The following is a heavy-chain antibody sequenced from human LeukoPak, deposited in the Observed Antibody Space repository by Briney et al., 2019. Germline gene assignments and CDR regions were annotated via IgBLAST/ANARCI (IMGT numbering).Heavy chain of an antibody. Sequence: SETLSLTCAVYGGSFSGYYWSWIRQHPGKGLEWIGYIYYSGSTYYNPSLKSRVTISVDTSKNQFSLKLSPVTAADTAVYYCASLNYYGSGSYYDFWFDPWGQGTLVTVSS. CDR3: ASLNYYGSGSYYDFWFDP. J-gene: IGHJ5*02. D-gene: IGHD3-10*01. CDR2: IYYSGST. CDR1: GGSFSGYY. V-gene: IGHV4-31*11.